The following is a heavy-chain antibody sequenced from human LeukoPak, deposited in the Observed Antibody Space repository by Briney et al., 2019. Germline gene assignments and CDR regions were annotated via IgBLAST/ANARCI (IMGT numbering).Heavy chain of an antibody. CDR3: ARRGYHDYSGFDY. D-gene: IGHD1-26*01. J-gene: IGHJ4*02. CDR1: GFTFSSDA. V-gene: IGHV3-23*01. CDR2: ISGSGGST. Sequence: GGSLRLSCAASGFTFSSDAMSWVRQAPGKGLEWVSAISGSGGSTYYADSVKGRFTISRDNSKNSLYLQMNRLRAEDTALYYCARRGYHDYSGFDYWGQGTLVTVSS.